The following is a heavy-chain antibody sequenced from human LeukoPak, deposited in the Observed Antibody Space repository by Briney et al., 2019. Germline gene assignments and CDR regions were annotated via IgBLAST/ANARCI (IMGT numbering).Heavy chain of an antibody. V-gene: IGHV4-34*01. CDR3: ARGRSGWSY. D-gene: IGHD6-19*01. CDR1: GGSFSGYY. Sequence: SETLSLTCAVYGGSFSGYYWSWIRQPPGKGLEWIGEINHSGSTNYNPSLKSRVTISVDTSKNQFPLKLSSVTAADTAVYYCARGRSGWSYWGQGTLVTVSS. J-gene: IGHJ4*02. CDR2: INHSGST.